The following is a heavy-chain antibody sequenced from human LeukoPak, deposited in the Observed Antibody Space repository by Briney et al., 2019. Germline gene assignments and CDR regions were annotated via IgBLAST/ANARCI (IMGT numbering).Heavy chain of an antibody. V-gene: IGHV4-30-4*01. CDR3: ARVGDRLYFDY. CDR1: GGSISSGGYY. CDR2: IYYSGST. Sequence: SQTLSLTCTVSGGSISSGGYYWSWIRQPPGKGLEWIGYIYYSGSTYYNPSLKSRVTISVDTSKNQFSLKLSSVTAADTAVYYCARVGDRLYFDYWGQGTLVTVSS. J-gene: IGHJ4*02. D-gene: IGHD3-16*01.